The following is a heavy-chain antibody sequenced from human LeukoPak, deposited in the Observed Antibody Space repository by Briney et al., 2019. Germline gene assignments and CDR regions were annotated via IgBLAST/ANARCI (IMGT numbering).Heavy chain of an antibody. Sequence: GGSLRLSCAASGFTFSGSAMHWVRQVSGKGLEWVGRIRSKANSYATAYAASVKGRFTISRDDSKNTAYLQMNSLKTEDTAVYYCTSLKERYCSSTSCSRPPNDYWGQGTLVTVSS. CDR2: IRSKANSYAT. D-gene: IGHD2-2*01. V-gene: IGHV3-73*01. CDR3: TSLKERYCSSTSCSRPPNDY. J-gene: IGHJ4*02. CDR1: GFTFSGSA.